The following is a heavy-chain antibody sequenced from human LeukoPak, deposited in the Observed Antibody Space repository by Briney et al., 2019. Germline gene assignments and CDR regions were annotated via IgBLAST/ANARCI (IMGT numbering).Heavy chain of an antibody. J-gene: IGHJ4*03. D-gene: IGHD2-15*01. V-gene: IGHV4-34*01. CDR1: GESFSAYF. CDR3: ASRSLTLAAARCFDD. Sequence: SETLSLTCAVRGESFSAYFWSWIRQVPGKGLEWIGEIDHRGVSTYNPSLKSRATMVVDTSNNHFSPSLTSVTAADTATYYCASRSLTLAAARCFDDWGQGTVVTVSS. CDR2: IDHRGVS.